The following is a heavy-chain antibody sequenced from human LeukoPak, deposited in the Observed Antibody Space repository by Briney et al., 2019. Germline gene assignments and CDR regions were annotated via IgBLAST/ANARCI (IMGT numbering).Heavy chain of an antibody. D-gene: IGHD1-26*01. J-gene: IGHJ5*02. V-gene: IGHV4-59*13. CDR3: ARSGRGLATRFDP. CDR1: GGSISSYY. CDR2: IYYTGST. Sequence: SETLSLTCTVSGGSISSYYWSWIRQPPGKGLDSIGYIYYTGSTNYNPSLKSRVTLSVDTSKNQFSLKLSSVTAADTAVYYCARSGRGLATRFDPWGQGTLVTVSS.